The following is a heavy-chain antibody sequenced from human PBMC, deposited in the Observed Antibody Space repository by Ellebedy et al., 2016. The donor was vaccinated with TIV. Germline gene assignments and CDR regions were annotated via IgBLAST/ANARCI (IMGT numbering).Heavy chain of an antibody. CDR2: INPNSGGT. D-gene: IGHD5-18*01. CDR3: ASIGSTAMVLFSLVQEGNGMDV. Sequence: ASEKVSCXASGYTFTGYYMHWVRQAPGQGLEWMGWINPNSGGTNYAQKFQGRVTMTRDTSISTAYMELSRLRSDDTAVYYCASIGSTAMVLFSLVQEGNGMDVWGQGTTVTVSS. V-gene: IGHV1-2*02. CDR1: GYTFTGYY. J-gene: IGHJ6*02.